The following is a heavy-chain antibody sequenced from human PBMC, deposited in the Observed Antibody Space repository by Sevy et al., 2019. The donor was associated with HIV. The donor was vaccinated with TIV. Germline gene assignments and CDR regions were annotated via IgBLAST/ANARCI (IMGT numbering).Heavy chain of an antibody. J-gene: IGHJ6*02. D-gene: IGHD2-2*01. CDR1: GYTFTGYY. V-gene: IGHV1-2*02. Sequence: ASVKVSCKASGYTFTGYYMHWVRQAPGQGLEWMGWINPNSGGTNYVQNFQGRVTMTRDTSISTAYMELSRLRSDDTAVYYCARGGIVVVPAALNYYYYYGMDDWGQWTTVTVSS. CDR2: INPNSGGT. CDR3: ARGGIVVVPAALNYYYYYGMDD.